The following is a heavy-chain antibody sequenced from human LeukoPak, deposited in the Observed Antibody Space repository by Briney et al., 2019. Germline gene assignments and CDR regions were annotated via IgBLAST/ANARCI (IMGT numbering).Heavy chain of an antibody. CDR2: ISSSSSYI. J-gene: IGHJ4*02. Sequence: ETLSLTCTVSGGSISSSSYYWGWIRQPPGKGLEWVSSISSSSSYIYYADSVKDRFTISRDNSKNTLYLQMNSLRAEDTAVYYCANHHDSSGYYYFAIPFDYWGQGTLVTVSS. D-gene: IGHD3-22*01. V-gene: IGHV3-21*04. CDR1: GGSISSSSYY. CDR3: ANHHDSSGYYYFAIPFDY.